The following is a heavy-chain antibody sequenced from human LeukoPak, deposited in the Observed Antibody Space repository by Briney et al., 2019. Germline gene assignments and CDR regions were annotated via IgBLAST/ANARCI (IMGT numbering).Heavy chain of an antibody. D-gene: IGHD3-10*01. Sequence: SETLSLTCAVYGGSFSGYYWSWIRQPPGKGLEWIGEINHSGSTNYNPSLKSRVTISVDTSKNQFSLKLSSVTAADTAVYYCARGPRVWFGEFFYYYYGMDVWGQGTTVTVSS. J-gene: IGHJ6*02. CDR3: ARGPRVWFGEFFYYYYGMDV. CDR2: INHSGST. V-gene: IGHV4-34*01. CDR1: GGSFSGYY.